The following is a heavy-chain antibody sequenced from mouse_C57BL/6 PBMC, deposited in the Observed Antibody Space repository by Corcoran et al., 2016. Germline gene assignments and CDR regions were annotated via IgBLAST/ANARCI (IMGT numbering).Heavy chain of an antibody. V-gene: IGHV1-62-2*01. Sequence: HVQLQQSRAALMQPGASVKLSCKASGYTFTAYTIHWVKPRSGQGIEWIGLFYPGSGSIKYNEKFKDKATLTAEKSSSTAYMQLSRLTSEDSAVYLCAREDYGNFDYWGQGTTLTVS. CDR1: GYTFTAYT. J-gene: IGHJ2*01. CDR3: AREDYGNFDY. D-gene: IGHD2-1*01. CDR2: FYPGSGSI.